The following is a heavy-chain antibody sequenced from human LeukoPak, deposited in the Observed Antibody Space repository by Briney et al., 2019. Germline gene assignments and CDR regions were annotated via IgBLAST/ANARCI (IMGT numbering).Heavy chain of an antibody. D-gene: IGHD3-16*01. CDR2: IIVGSGAT. CDR1: GYIVTNYY. CDR3: AADLSNPRMGASYLDS. Sequence: ASVKVSCKASGYIVTNYYMHWVRQARGQRLEWIGWIIVGSGATKCAQDFQERVTITRDLSTSTLYMELRSLTSEDTAVYYCAADLSNPRMGASYLDSWGQGTLVTVSS. V-gene: IGHV1-58*02. J-gene: IGHJ4*02.